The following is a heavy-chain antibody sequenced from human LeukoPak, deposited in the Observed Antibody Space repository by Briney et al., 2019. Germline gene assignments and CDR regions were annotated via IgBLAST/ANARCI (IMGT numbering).Heavy chain of an antibody. V-gene: IGHV3-23*01. D-gene: IGHD2-8*01. CDR1: GFTFSSYS. J-gene: IGHJ5*02. CDR2: ISGSGGST. CDR3: AKDTGMLLHWLDP. Sequence: GGSLRLSCAASGFTFSSYSMNWVRQAPGKGLEWVSAISGSGGSTYYADSVKGRFTISRDSSNNTLFLQMSSLRADDTAVYYCAKDTGMLLHWLDPWGQGTPVTVSS.